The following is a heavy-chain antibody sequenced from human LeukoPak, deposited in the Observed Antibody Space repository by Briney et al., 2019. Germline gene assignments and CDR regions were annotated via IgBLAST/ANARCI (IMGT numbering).Heavy chain of an antibody. V-gene: IGHV3-30*03. CDR1: GFTFSSYG. Sequence: SGGSLRLSCAASGFTFSSYGMHWVRQAPGKGLEWVAVISYDGSNKYYADSVKGRFTISRDNAKNSLYLQMNSLRAEDTALYYCARDRGVDTAMVNWFDPWGQGTLVTASS. D-gene: IGHD5-18*01. CDR2: ISYDGSNK. J-gene: IGHJ5*02. CDR3: ARDRGVDTAMVNWFDP.